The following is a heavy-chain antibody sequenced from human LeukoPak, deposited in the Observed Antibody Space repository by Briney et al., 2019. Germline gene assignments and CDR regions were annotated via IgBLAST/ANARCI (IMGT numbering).Heavy chain of an antibody. J-gene: IGHJ4*02. CDR1: GYTFTSYY. CDR3: ARGTGLGGDYVSN. Sequence: ASVKVSCKASGYTFTSYYMHWVRQAPGQGLEWMGVINPSGGTTSCAQKFQARVTMTRDTSTSTVYMELSSLRSEDTAVYYCARGTGLGGDYVSNWGQGTLVTVSS. D-gene: IGHD4-17*01. CDR2: INPSGGTT. V-gene: IGHV1-46*01.